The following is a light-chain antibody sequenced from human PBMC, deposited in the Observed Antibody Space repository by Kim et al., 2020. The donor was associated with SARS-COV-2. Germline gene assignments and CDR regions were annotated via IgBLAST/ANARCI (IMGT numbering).Light chain of an antibody. V-gene: IGKV3-15*01. CDR3: QQYNNWPPLT. CDR1: QSITSN. CDR2: AAS. Sequence: VHPGANTTLSCWTSQSITSNLSWYQQRPGQAPRLLIYAASTRATGVPARFSGRGSGTGFTLTIDSLQSEDSAVYFCQQYNNWPPLTFGGGTKLEI. J-gene: IGKJ4*01.